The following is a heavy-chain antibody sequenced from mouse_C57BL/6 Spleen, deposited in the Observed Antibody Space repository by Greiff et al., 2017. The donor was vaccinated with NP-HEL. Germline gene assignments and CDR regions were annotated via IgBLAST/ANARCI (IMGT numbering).Heavy chain of an antibody. J-gene: IGHJ1*03. Sequence: EVQLQQSGPELVKPGASVKIPCKASGYTFTDYNMDWVKQSHGKSLEWIGDINPNNGGTIYNQKFKGKATLTVDKSSSTAYMELRSLTSEDTAVYYWARSYYGSRYFDVWGTGTTVTVSS. D-gene: IGHD1-1*01. CDR3: ARSYYGSRYFDV. V-gene: IGHV1-18*01. CDR2: INPNNGGT. CDR1: GYTFTDYN.